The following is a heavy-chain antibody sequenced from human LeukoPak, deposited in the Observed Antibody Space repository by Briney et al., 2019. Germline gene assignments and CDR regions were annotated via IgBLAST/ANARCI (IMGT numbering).Heavy chain of an antibody. D-gene: IGHD1-7*01. V-gene: IGHV1-18*01. Sequence: ASVKVSCKASGYTFTSYGISWVRQAPGQGLEWMGWISAYNGNTNYAQKLQGRVTMTTDTSTSTVHMELSSLRSEDTAVYYCARDLTGTTGGLDYWGQGSLVTVSS. CDR1: GYTFTSYG. CDR3: ARDLTGTTGGLDY. CDR2: ISAYNGNT. J-gene: IGHJ4*02.